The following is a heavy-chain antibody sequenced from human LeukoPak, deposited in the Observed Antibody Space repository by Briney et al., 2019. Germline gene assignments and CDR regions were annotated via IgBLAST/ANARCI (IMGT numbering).Heavy chain of an antibody. J-gene: IGHJ4*02. Sequence: PGRSLRLSCAASGFTFSSYAMHWVRQAPGKGLEWVAVISHDGSNKYYADSVKGRFTISRDNSKNTLYLQMNSLRAEDTAVYYCARSLAAAGTEIDYWGQGTLVTVSS. CDR1: GFTFSSYA. V-gene: IGHV3-30*01. CDR3: ARSLAAAGTEIDY. D-gene: IGHD6-13*01. CDR2: ISHDGSNK.